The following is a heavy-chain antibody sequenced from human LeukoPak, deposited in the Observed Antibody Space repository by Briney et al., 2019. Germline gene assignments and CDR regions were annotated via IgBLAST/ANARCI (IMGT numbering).Heavy chain of an antibody. J-gene: IGHJ4*02. CDR2: ISSSSSYI. Sequence: GGSLRLSCAASGFTFSSYSMNWVRQAPGKGLEWVSSISSSSSYIYYADSVKGRFTISRDNAKNSLYLQMNSLRAEDTAVYYCARDIITVTTGESSHWGQGTLVTVSS. V-gene: IGHV3-21*01. CDR1: GFTFSSYS. CDR3: ARDIITVTTGESSH. D-gene: IGHD4-17*01.